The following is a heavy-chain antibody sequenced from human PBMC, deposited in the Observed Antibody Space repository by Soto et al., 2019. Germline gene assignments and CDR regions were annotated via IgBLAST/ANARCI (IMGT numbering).Heavy chain of an antibody. CDR1: GGSISSYY. Sequence: PSETLSLTCTVSGGSISSYYWSWTRQPPGKGLEWIGYIYYSGSTNYNPSLKSRVTISVDTSKNQFSLKLSSVTAADTAVYYCARGGVTTYYYYGMDVWGQGTTVTVSS. CDR2: IYYSGST. CDR3: ARGGVTTYYYYGMDV. V-gene: IGHV4-59*01. J-gene: IGHJ6*02. D-gene: IGHD4-4*01.